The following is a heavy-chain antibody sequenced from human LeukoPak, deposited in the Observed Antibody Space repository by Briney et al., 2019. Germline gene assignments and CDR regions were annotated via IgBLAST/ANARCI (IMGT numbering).Heavy chain of an antibody. D-gene: IGHD3-9*01. CDR2: MNPNSGNT. J-gene: IGHJ6*03. V-gene: IGHV1-8*01. Sequence: ASVKVSCKASGYTFTSYDINWVRQATGQGLEWMGWMNPNSGNTGYAQKFQGRVTMTRNTSISTAYMELSSLRSEDTAVYYCARGTRYFDWLLRNYYYHYYMDVWGKGTTVTVSS. CDR1: GYTFTSYD. CDR3: ARGTRYFDWLLRNYYYHYYMDV.